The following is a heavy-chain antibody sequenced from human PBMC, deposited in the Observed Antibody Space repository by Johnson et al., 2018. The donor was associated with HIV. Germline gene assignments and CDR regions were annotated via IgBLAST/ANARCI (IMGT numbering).Heavy chain of an antibody. CDR2: ISSSGSTT. Sequence: QVQLVESGGGLVKPGGSLRLSCAASGFTFSDYYMSWIRQAPGKGLEWVSYISSSGSTTYYADSVKGRFTISRDNSNNTLYLRMNSLRPEDTAMYYCAKDGLRLGVVSAFDIWGQGTMVTVSS. CDR3: AKDGLRLGVVSAFDI. CDR1: GFTFSDYY. V-gene: IGHV3-11*04. D-gene: IGHD3-3*01. J-gene: IGHJ3*02.